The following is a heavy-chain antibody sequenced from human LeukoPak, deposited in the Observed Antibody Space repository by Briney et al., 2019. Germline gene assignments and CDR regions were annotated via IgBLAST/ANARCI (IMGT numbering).Heavy chain of an antibody. Sequence: SPSQTLSLTCTVSGGSISSGDYYWSWIRQPPGKGLEWIGYIYYSGSTYYNPSLKSRVTISVDTSKNQFSLKLSSVTAADTAVYYCARGSSGYYGWFDPWGQGTLVTVSS. D-gene: IGHD3-22*01. J-gene: IGHJ5*02. V-gene: IGHV4-30-4*01. CDR1: GGSISSGDYY. CDR2: IYYSGST. CDR3: ARGSSGYYGWFDP.